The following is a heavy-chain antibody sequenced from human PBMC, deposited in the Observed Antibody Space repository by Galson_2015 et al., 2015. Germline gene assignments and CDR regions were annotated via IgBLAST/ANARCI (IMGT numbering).Heavy chain of an antibody. CDR2: ISSSGSTI. D-gene: IGHD6-13*01. CDR1: GFTFSDYY. J-gene: IGHJ5*02. V-gene: IGHV3-11*01. CDR3: ARLRSGSSWFPGPGDL. Sequence: SLRLSCAASGFTFSDYYMSWLRQAPGKGLEWVSYISSSGSTIYYADSVKGRFTISRDNAKNSLYLQMNSLRAEDTAVYYCARLRSGSSWFPGPGDLWGQGTLVTVSS.